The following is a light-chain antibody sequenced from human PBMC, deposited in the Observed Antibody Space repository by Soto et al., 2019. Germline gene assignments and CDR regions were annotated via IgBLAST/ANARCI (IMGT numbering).Light chain of an antibody. CDR3: QQSYNTPQLT. CDR2: AAS. V-gene: IGKV1-39*01. Sequence: DIQMTQSPSSLSASVVDRVTITCRASQSISNYLNWYQQKPGKAPKLLIYAASSLQSGVPSRFSGSGSGTDFTLTISSLQPEDFATYYCQQSYNTPQLTFGGGTKVDIK. CDR1: QSISNY. J-gene: IGKJ4*01.